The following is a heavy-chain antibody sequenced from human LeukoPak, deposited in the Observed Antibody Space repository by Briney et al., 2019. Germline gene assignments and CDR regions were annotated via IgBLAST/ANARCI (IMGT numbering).Heavy chain of an antibody. Sequence: PGGSLRLSCAGSAFTLQNCGMPWVRQAPGKGLEWVALISYDGSNKYYADSVKGRFTISRDNSKNTLNLQMNSLRAEDTAVYYCAKAGNEYNWNPLDQWGQGTLVTVSS. CDR3: AKAGNEYNWNPLDQ. CDR2: ISYDGSNK. J-gene: IGHJ4*02. D-gene: IGHD1-20*01. V-gene: IGHV3-30*18. CDR1: AFTLQNCG.